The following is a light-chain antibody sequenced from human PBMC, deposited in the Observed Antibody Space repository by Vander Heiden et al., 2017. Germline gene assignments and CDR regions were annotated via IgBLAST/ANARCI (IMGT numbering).Light chain of an antibody. CDR2: QDS. CDR1: KLGDKY. Sequence: SYELTQPPSVSVSPGQTASITCSEDKLGDKYACWYQQKPCQSPVLVIYQDSKRPSGIPERFSGSNSGNTATLTISGTQAMDEADYYCQAWDSSTAEVFGGGTKLTVL. V-gene: IGLV3-1*01. CDR3: QAWDSSTAEV. J-gene: IGLJ2*01.